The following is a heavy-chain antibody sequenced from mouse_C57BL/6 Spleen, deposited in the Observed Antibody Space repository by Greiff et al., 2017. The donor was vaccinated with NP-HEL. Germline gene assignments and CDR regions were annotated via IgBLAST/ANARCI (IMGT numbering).Heavy chain of an antibody. J-gene: IGHJ1*03. D-gene: IGHD2-1*01. Sequence: QVQLQQSGPELVKPGASVKISCKASGYAFSSSWMNWVKQRPGKGLEWIGRIYPGDGDTNYNGKFKGKATLTADKSSSTAYMQLSSLTSEDSAVYFCARDLLRYLDVWGTGTTVTVSS. CDR2: IYPGDGDT. V-gene: IGHV1-82*01. CDR1: GYAFSSSW. CDR3: ARDLLRYLDV.